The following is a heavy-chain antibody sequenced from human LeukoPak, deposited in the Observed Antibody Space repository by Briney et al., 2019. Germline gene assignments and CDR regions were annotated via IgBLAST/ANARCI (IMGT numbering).Heavy chain of an antibody. CDR2: ISGSGGST. CDR3: AKVRGSYYDRQGY. V-gene: IGHV3-23*01. Sequence: GGSLRLSCAASGFTFSSYAMSWVRQAPGKGLECVSAISGSGGSTYYADSVKGRFTISRDNSKNTLYLQMNSLRAEDTAVYYCAKVRGSYYDRQGYWGQGTLVTVSS. J-gene: IGHJ4*02. D-gene: IGHD1-26*01. CDR1: GFTFSSYA.